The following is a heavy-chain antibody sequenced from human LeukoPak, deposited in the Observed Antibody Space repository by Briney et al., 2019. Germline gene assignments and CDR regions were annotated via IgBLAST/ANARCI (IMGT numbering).Heavy chain of an antibody. J-gene: IGHJ4*02. CDR3: LRGDRRDY. Sequence: PGGSLRLSCEASGFTFNTYSMNWARQAPGKGLEWVSSIDSSGGYMFYTDSVKGRFIISRDNAKDSLYLQMNSLRVEDTAVYYCLRGDRRDYWGQGALVTVSS. CDR2: IDSSGGYM. V-gene: IGHV3-21*06. CDR1: GFTFNTYS.